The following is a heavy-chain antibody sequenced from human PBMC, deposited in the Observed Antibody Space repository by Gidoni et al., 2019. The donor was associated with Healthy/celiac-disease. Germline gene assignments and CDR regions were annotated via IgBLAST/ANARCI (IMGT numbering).Heavy chain of an antibody. V-gene: IGHV1-18*01. CDR3: ARDWVPAAIGITMVRGGDY. J-gene: IGHJ4*02. Sequence: QVQLVQSGAEVKKPGASVKVSCKASGYTFTSYGISWVRQAPGQGLEWMGWISAYNGNTNYAKKLQGRVTMTTDTSTSTAYMGLRSLRSDDTAVYYCARDWVPAAIGITMVRGGDYWGQGTLVTVSS. CDR1: GYTFTSYG. D-gene: IGHD3-10*01. CDR2: ISAYNGNT.